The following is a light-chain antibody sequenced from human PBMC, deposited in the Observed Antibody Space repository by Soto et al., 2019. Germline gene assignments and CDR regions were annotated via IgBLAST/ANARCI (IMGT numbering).Light chain of an antibody. Sequence: VLTQSPGTLSLSPGERATLSCRASQSVASYYLAWYQQKPGQAPRLLIYAASSRATDIPDRFSGSGSGTDFTLTISRLEPEDFAVYYCQHYGSSPYTFGQGTKLEIK. CDR1: QSVASYY. CDR3: QHYGSSPYT. CDR2: AAS. V-gene: IGKV3-20*01. J-gene: IGKJ2*01.